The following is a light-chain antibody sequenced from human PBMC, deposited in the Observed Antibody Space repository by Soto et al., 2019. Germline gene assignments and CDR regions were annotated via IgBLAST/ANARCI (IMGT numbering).Light chain of an antibody. CDR1: QTVSSGY. CDR2: DAS. V-gene: IGKV3D-20*01. Sequence: DIVLTQSPATLSLSPGERATLYCGASQTVSSGYLAWYQQKPGLAPRLLIYDASTRATGIPDRFSGSGSGRDFTLTISRLEPEDFAVYYCQQYGSSTPYTFGQGTKLEIK. CDR3: QQYGSSTPYT. J-gene: IGKJ2*01.